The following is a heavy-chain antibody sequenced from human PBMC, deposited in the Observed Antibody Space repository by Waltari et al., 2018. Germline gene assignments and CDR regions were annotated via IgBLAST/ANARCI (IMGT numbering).Heavy chain of an antibody. CDR3: ARDSYYYGSGSHNAPFDY. J-gene: IGHJ4*02. Sequence: QLQLQESGPGLVKPSETLSLTCTVSGGSISSSSYYWGWIRQPPGKGLEWIGSIYYSGSTYYNPALKSRVTISVDTSKNQFSLKLSSVTAADTAVYYCARDSYYYGSGSHNAPFDYWGQGTLVTVSS. D-gene: IGHD3-10*01. CDR1: GGSISSSSYY. CDR2: IYYSGST. V-gene: IGHV4-39*07.